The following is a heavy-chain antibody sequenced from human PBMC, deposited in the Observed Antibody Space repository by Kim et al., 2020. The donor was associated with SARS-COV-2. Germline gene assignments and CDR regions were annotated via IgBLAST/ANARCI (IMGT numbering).Heavy chain of an antibody. CDR1: GGSISSYY. CDR2: IYTSGST. J-gene: IGHJ5*02. CDR3: ARDGGDSVGAYGNWFDP. D-gene: IGHD1-26*01. V-gene: IGHV4-4*07. Sequence: SETLSLTCTVSGGSISSYYWSWIRQPAGKGLEWIGRIYTSGSTNYNPSLKSRVTMSVDTSKNQFSLKLSSVTAADTAVYYCARDGGDSVGAYGNWFDPWGQGTLVTVSS.